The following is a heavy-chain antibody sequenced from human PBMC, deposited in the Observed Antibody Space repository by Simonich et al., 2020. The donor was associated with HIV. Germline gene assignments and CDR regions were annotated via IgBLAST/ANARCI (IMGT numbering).Heavy chain of an antibody. CDR2: IYPSGST. CDR3: AKRRAVAGHFDY. Sequence: QVQLQESGPGLVKPSETLSLTCAVSGYSISSGYYWGWIRQPPGKGLEWIGSIYPSGSTSYNPSLKRRVTISVDTSKNQFSLKLNSVTAADTAVYYCAKRRAVAGHFDYWGQGTLVTVSS. J-gene: IGHJ4*02. V-gene: IGHV4-38-2*01. D-gene: IGHD6-19*01. CDR1: GYSISSGYY.